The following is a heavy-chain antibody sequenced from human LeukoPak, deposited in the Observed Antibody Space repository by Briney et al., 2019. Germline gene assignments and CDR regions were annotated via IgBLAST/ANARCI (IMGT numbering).Heavy chain of an antibody. CDR1: GFTFSSYS. D-gene: IGHD5-24*01. Sequence: GGSLRLSCAASGFTFSSYSMNWVRQAPGKGLEWVSSISSSSSSYIHYADSVKGRFTISRDNAKNSLYLQMNSLRAEDTAVYYCARVQRGQLLIDAFDIWGQGTMVTVSS. V-gene: IGHV3-21*01. CDR2: ISSSSSSYI. CDR3: ARVQRGQLLIDAFDI. J-gene: IGHJ3*02.